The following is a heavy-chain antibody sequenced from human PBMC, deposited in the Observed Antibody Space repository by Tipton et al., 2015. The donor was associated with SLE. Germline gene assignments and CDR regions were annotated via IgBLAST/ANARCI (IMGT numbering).Heavy chain of an antibody. V-gene: IGHV4-34*01. CDR1: GYSISSGYY. Sequence: LRLSCAVSGYSISSGYYWSWIRQPPGKGLEWIGEINHSGSTNYNPSLKSRVTISVDTSKNQFSLKLSSVTAADTAVYYCARRSKFYYYDSSGYYYWGQGTLVTVSS. J-gene: IGHJ4*02. CDR2: INHSGST. D-gene: IGHD3-22*01. CDR3: ARRSKFYYYDSSGYYY.